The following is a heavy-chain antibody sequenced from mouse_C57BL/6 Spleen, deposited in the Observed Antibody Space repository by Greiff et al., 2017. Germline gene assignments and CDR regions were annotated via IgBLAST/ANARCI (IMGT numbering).Heavy chain of an antibody. CDR1: GYAFSSSW. D-gene: IGHD2-2*01. CDR3: ARKGPGNYGYDSWFAY. V-gene: IGHV1-82*01. J-gene: IGHJ3*01. CDR2: IYPGDGDT. Sequence: QVQLQQSGPELVKPGASVKISCKASGYAFSSSWMNWVKQRPGKGLEWIGRIYPGDGDTNYNGKFKGKATLTADKSSSTAYMQLSSLTSEDSAVYFCARKGPGNYGYDSWFAYWGQGTLVTVAA.